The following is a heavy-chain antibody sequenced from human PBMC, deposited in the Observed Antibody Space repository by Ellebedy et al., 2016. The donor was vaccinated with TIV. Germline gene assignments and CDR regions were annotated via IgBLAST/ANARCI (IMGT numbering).Heavy chain of an antibody. Sequence: PGGSLRLSCAASGFTFITYTMNWLRQAPAKGLEWVSSISGGGGYIYYADSVKGRFTISRDNARNSLYLQMNSLTAEDTALYYCARTGGVPAAMGNWFDRWGQGTLVTVAP. J-gene: IGHJ5*02. CDR1: GFTFITYT. CDR3: ARTGGVPAAMGNWFDR. D-gene: IGHD2-2*01. CDR2: ISGGGGYI. V-gene: IGHV3-21*01.